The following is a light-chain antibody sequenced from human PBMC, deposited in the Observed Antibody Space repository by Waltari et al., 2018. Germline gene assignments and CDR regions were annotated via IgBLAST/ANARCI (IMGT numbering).Light chain of an antibody. V-gene: IGLV2-11*01. CDR1: SYDVGGYNY. CDR2: DVS. J-gene: IGLJ3*02. CDR3: CSFAGTSWV. Sequence: QSALTQPRSVSGSPGQSVTISCTGTSYDVGGYNYVSWYQQYPGKAPKVMIYDVSKRPAGVAARFSGSKSGNTASLTISGLQAEDEADYYCCSFAGTSWVFGGGTKVTVL.